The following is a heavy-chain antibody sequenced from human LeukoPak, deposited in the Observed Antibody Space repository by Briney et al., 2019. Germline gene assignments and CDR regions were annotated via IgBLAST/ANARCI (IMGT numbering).Heavy chain of an antibody. CDR1: GFTFNNYA. V-gene: IGHV3-30*18. J-gene: IGHJ6*02. CDR3: AKDQATRWYLHYGMDV. D-gene: IGHD2-15*01. Sequence: GGSLRLSCAASGFTFNNYAIHWVRQAPGKGLEWVAVISYDGSNKYYADSVKGRFTISRDNSKNTLYLQMNNLRAEDTAMYYCAKDQATRWYLHYGMDVWGQGTTVTVSS. CDR2: ISYDGSNK.